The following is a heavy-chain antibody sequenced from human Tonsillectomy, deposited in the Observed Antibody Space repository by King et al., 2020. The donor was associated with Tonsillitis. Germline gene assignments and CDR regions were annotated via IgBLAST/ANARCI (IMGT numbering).Heavy chain of an antibody. J-gene: IGHJ4*02. D-gene: IGHD4-17*01. Sequence: VQLVESGGGVVQPGGSLRLSCAASGFTFDDYAMHWVRQAPGKGLEWVSLISGDGGNTYYADSVKGRFTISRDNSKNSLYLQMNSLRTEDTALYYGAKDIRYGDSPEYFDYWGQGTLVTVSS. CDR1: GFTFDDYA. V-gene: IGHV3-43*02. CDR2: ISGDGGNT. CDR3: AKDIRYGDSPEYFDY.